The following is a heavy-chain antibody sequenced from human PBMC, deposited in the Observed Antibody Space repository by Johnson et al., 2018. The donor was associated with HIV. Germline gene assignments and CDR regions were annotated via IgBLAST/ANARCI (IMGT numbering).Heavy chain of an antibody. D-gene: IGHD2-15*01. CDR3: AKEGSSSPWAFDI. Sequence: VQLVESGGGVVQPGRSLRLSCAASGFTVSSNYMSWVRQAPGKGLEWVAVLYSGGDIYYADSVKGRFTISRDNSKNTLYLQMNNLRPEDTALYYCAKEGSSSPWAFDIWGQGTMVTVSS. V-gene: IGHV3-66*02. J-gene: IGHJ3*02. CDR1: GFTVSSNY. CDR2: LYSGGDI.